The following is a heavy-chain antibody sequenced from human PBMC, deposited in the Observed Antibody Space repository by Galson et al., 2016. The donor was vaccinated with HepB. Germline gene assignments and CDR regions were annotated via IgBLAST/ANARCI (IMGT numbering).Heavy chain of an antibody. CDR1: GFTFSSYA. CDR3: ATTRLLDN. J-gene: IGHJ4*02. Sequence: YLRLSCAASGFTFSSYAMSWVRQAPGKGLEWVSAISGSGGSTYYADSVKGRFTNSRDNSKITLYLQMNSLRAEDTAVYYCATTRLLDNWGQGIPVTVPS. V-gene: IGHV3-23*01. CDR2: ISGSGGST.